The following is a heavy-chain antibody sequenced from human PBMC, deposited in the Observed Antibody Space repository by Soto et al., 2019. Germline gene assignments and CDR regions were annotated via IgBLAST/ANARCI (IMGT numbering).Heavy chain of an antibody. D-gene: IGHD2-8*02. V-gene: IGHV5-51*01. J-gene: IGHJ4*02. Sequence: EVQLVQSGAEMKKPGESLKISCKGSGDSFTDYWIAWVRQMPGKGLEWMGSIYPGDSDTRYSPSFECHVTISVDKSINTAYLQWSTLKASDTAIYFCARVGTGLLKFYFDYWGQGTLVTVSS. CDR2: IYPGDSDT. CDR3: ARVGTGLLKFYFDY. CDR1: GDSFTDYW.